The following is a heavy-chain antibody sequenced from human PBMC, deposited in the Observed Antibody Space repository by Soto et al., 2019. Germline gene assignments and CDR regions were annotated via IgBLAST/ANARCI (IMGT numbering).Heavy chain of an antibody. V-gene: IGHV1-18*01. CDR3: ARKMGSTSYYYYGMDV. J-gene: IGHJ6*02. CDR2: ISAYNGNT. Sequence: ASVKVSCTASGYTFTSYGISWVRQAPGQGLEWMGWISAYNGNTNYAQKLQGRVTMTTDTSTSTAYMELRSLRSDDTAVYYCARKMGSTSYYYYGMDVWGQGTTVTVSS. D-gene: IGHD2-2*01. CDR1: GYTFTSYG.